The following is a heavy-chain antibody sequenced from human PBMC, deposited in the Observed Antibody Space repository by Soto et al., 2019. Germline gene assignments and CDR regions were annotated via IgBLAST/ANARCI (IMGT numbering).Heavy chain of an antibody. J-gene: IGHJ6*02. CDR1: GGTFSSYA. V-gene: IGHV1-69*13. CDR2: IIPIFGTA. D-gene: IGHD3-3*01. CDR3: AIGFLEWLLSNYYYGMAV. Sequence: SVKVSCKASGGTFSSYAISWVRQAPGQGLEWMGGIIPIFGTANYAQKFQGRVTITADESTSTAYMELSSLRSEDTAVYYCAIGFLEWLLSNYYYGMAVWGQGTTVTVSS.